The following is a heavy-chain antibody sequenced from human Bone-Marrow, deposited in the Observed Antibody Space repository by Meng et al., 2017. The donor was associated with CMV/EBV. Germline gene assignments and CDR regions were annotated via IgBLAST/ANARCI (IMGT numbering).Heavy chain of an antibody. CDR2: TFHSGRT. D-gene: IGHD1-1*01. V-gene: IGHV4-4*02. Sequence: SSTCGVAGGAISRSNRWSWVRQPPGKGLEWIGETFHSGRTIYNPSLESRVTMSVDRSKNQLSLRLSSVTAADTAVYYCAREMGDWNDPYEMDVWGQGSTVAVSS. CDR3: AREMGDWNDPYEMDV. CDR1: GGAISRSNR. J-gene: IGHJ6*02.